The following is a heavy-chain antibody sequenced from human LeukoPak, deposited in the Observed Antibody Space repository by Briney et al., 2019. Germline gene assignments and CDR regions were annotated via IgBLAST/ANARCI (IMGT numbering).Heavy chain of an antibody. CDR3: ATWLQMHF. CDR1: GGPIRGSDFY. Sequence: SETLSLTCTVSGGPIRGSDFYWGWIRQPPGKGLEWIGTIYSTGSTYYNASLKSRVTISVDTSKNQFSLRLTSVTAADTAVYYCATWLQMHFWGQGTLVTVSS. J-gene: IGHJ4*02. D-gene: IGHD5-24*01. CDR2: IYSTGST. V-gene: IGHV4-39*07.